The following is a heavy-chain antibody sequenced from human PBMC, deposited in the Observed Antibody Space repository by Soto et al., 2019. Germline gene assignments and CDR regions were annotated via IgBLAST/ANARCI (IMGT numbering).Heavy chain of an antibody. V-gene: IGHV4-34*01. D-gene: IGHD3-9*01. CDR3: ARVTDILSGSPVYFDY. J-gene: IGHJ4*02. CDR1: GGSFSGYF. Sequence: QVQLQQWGAGLLKPSETLSLTCAVYGGSFSGYFWNWIRQPPGKGLEWIGEINDRGSTNYNPSLKSRVTISGDTSKNQFSLKLSSVTAADTAVYYCARVTDILSGSPVYFDYWGQGALVTVSS. CDR2: INDRGST.